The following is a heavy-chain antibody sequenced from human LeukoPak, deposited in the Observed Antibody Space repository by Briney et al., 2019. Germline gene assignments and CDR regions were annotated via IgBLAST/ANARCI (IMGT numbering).Heavy chain of an antibody. J-gene: IGHJ4*02. CDR2: IYTSGST. D-gene: IGHD3-3*01. V-gene: IGHV4-4*07. Sequence: KPSEALSLTCAVSGGSISSYYWSWIRQPAGKGLEWIRRIYTSGSTNYNPSLKSRVTMSVDTSKNQFSLKLSSVTAADTAVYYCASTYYDFWSGYSYLDYWGQGTLVTVSS. CDR3: ASTYYDFWSGYSYLDY. CDR1: GGSISSYY.